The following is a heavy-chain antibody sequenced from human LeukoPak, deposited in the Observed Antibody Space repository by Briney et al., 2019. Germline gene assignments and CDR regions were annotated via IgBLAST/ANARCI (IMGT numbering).Heavy chain of an antibody. CDR3: ARHFRGGSGSYYLLFDY. J-gene: IGHJ4*02. Sequence: GGSPRLSCAASGFTFSSYSMNWVRQAPGKGLEWVSSISSSSSYIYYADSVKGRFTISRDNAKNSLYLQMNSLRAEDTAVYYCARHFRGGSGSYYLLFDYWGQGTLVTVSS. CDR2: ISSSSSYI. V-gene: IGHV3-21*01. CDR1: GFTFSSYS. D-gene: IGHD3-10*01.